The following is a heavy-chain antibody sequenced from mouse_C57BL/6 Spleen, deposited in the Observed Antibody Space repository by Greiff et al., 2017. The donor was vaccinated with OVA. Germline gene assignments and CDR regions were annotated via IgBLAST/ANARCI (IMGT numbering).Heavy chain of an antibody. V-gene: IGHV1-59*01. CDR1: GYTFTSYW. Sequence: QVQLQQPGAELVRPGTSVKLSCKASGYTFTSYWMHWVKQRPGQGLEWIGVIDPSDSYTNYNQKFKGKATLTVDTSSSTAYMQLSSLTSEDSAVYYCSRNPSGTGAMDYWGQGTSVTVSS. CDR2: IDPSDSYT. J-gene: IGHJ4*01. D-gene: IGHD4-1*01. CDR3: SRNPSGTGAMDY.